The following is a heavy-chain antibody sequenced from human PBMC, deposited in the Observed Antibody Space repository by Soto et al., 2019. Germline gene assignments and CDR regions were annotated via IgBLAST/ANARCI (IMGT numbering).Heavy chain of an antibody. CDR1: GGSITSANW. V-gene: IGHV4-4*02. Sequence: XATLSLTCAVSGGSITSANWWTCVRQPPGGGLEWIGEISHSGITNYKASLKSRVTMSVDKTKNDVSLKLTSVTAADTAVYYCARVLRGWFDPWGQGTPVTVSS. J-gene: IGHJ5*02. CDR2: ISHSGIT. CDR3: ARVLRGWFDP.